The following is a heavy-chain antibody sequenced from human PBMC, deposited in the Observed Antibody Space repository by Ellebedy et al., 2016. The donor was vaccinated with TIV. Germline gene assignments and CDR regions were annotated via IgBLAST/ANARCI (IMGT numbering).Heavy chain of an antibody. D-gene: IGHD6-19*01. J-gene: IGHJ2*01. CDR1: GDSVSSNSAA. CDR2: TYYRSSWYN. V-gene: IGHV6-1*01. Sequence: MPSETLSLTCAISGDSVSSNSAAWNWIRQSPSKGLEWLGRTYYRSSWYNDSAISVKSRVTINPDTSKNQFSLQLSSVTPEDTAVYYCARAVGVAGTWDFDLWGRGTLVIVSA. CDR3: ARAVGVAGTWDFDL.